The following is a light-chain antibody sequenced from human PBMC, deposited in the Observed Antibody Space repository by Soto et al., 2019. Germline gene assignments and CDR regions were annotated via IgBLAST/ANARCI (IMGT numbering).Light chain of an antibody. CDR3: QSYDSSLSGSVV. CDR1: SSSIGAGYD. CDR2: GNS. J-gene: IGLJ2*01. Sequence: QSALTQPPSVSGAPGQRVTISCTGSSSSIGAGYDVHWYQLLPGTAPKLLIYGNSNRPSGVPDRFSGSKSGTSASLAITGLQAEDEADYYCQSYDSSLSGSVVFGGGTKVTVL. V-gene: IGLV1-40*01.